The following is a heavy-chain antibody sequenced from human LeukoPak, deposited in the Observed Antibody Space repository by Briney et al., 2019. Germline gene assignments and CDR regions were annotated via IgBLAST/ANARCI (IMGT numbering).Heavy chain of an antibody. CDR2: ISSTSTYI. V-gene: IGHV3-21*01. J-gene: IGHJ4*02. D-gene: IGHD3-22*01. CDR3: ARDPGYYDSSGYLDY. Sequence: GGSLRRSCAASGFTFSNYSMNWVRQAPGKGLEWVSSISSTSTYIYYADSLKGRFTISRDNAKNSLYLQMNSLRAEDTAVYYCARDPGYYDSSGYLDYWGQGTLVTVSS. CDR1: GFTFSNYS.